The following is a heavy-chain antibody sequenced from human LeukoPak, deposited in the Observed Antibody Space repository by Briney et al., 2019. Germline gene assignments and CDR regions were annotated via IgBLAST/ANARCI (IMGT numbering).Heavy chain of an antibody. CDR2: VHYSGGS. Sequence: PSETLSLTCTVSGGSISSSTYYWGWIRQSPGKGLEWIGSVHYSGGSYYNPSLKSRVTISVDTSKNQFSLKLSSVTAADTAVYYCARVDGYNCASDIWGQGTMVTVSS. J-gene: IGHJ3*02. D-gene: IGHD5-24*01. CDR1: GGSISSSTYY. V-gene: IGHV4-39*07. CDR3: ARVDGYNCASDI.